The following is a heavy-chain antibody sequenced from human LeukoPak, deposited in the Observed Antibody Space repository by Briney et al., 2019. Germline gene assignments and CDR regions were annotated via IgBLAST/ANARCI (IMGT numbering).Heavy chain of an antibody. D-gene: IGHD5-12*01. CDR1: GFTFSNFA. CDR3: ARNENSGWGYFDY. V-gene: IGHV3-23*01. J-gene: IGHJ4*02. Sequence: GGSLRLSCAASGFTFSNFAMSWVRQAPGKGLEYISVISGSAESTNYADSVKGRFTISRDNSKNMLYLQMNSLRAEDTAVYYCARNENSGWGYFDYWGQGTLVTVSS. CDR2: ISGSAEST.